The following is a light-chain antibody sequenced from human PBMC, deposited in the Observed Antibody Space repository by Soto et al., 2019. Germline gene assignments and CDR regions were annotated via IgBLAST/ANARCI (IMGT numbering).Light chain of an antibody. CDR2: AAS. J-gene: IGKJ4*01. V-gene: IGKV1-12*01. CDR3: QQASSFPLT. CDR1: QSIASW. Sequence: EIQMTQSPSSVSASVGDEVAITCRASQSIASWLTWYQQKPGKAPKLLIYAASRLQSGAPSRFSGSESGTTFTLTITNLQPEDFATYYCQQASSFPLTFGGGTKVDIK.